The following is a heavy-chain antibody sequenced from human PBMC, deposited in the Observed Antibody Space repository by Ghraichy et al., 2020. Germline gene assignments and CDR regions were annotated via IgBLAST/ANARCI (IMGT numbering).Heavy chain of an antibody. V-gene: IGHV3-23*01. CDR1: GFTFSSYA. CDR3: AKGGTRGYSGYVHWEYFDY. D-gene: IGHD5-12*01. Sequence: GESLNISCAASGFTFSSYAMSWVRQAPGKGLEWVSAISGSGGSTYYADSVKGRFTISRDNSKNTLYLQMNSLRAEDTAVYYCAKGGTRGYSGYVHWEYFDYWGQGTLVTVSS. J-gene: IGHJ4*02. CDR2: ISGSGGST.